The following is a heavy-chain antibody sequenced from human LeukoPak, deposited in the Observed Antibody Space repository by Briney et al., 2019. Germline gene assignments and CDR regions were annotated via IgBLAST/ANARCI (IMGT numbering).Heavy chain of an antibody. J-gene: IGHJ5*02. CDR1: GYSISSGYY. CDR2: IYHSGST. Sequence: PSETLSLTCTVSGYSISSGYYWGWIRQPPGKGLEWIGSIYHSGSTYYNPSLKSRVTISVDTSKNQFSLKLSSVTAADTAVYYCARSPPPRRGVGATPWFDPWGQGTLVTVSS. D-gene: IGHD1-26*01. V-gene: IGHV4-38-2*02. CDR3: ARSPPPRRGVGATPWFDP.